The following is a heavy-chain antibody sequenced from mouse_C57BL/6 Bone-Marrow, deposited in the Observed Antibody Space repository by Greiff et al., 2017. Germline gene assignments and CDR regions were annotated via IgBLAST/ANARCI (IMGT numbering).Heavy chain of an antibody. CDR3: ARNGSSYGAMDY. CDR1: GYAFSSYW. CDR2: IYPGAGDT. Sequence: QVQLQQSGAELVKPGASVKISCTASGYAFSSYWMNWVKQRPGKGLEWIGQIYPGAGDTNYNGKFQGKATLTADKSSSTAYMQLSSLTSEDSAVYFCARNGSSYGAMDYWGQGTSVTVSS. D-gene: IGHD1-1*01. V-gene: IGHV1-80*01. J-gene: IGHJ4*01.